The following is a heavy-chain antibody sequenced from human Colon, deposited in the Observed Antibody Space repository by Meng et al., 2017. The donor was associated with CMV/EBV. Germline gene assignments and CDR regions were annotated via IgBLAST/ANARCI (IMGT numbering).Heavy chain of an antibody. Sequence: GESLKISCAASGFSLSYYGMFWVRQAPGKGLEWMTVISNDGNIKYYADSLKGRITISRDNSKNTVYLQMKTMRVEDTAVYYCARREMDTGAFDIWGQGTMVTVSS. CDR1: GFSLSYYG. CDR3: ARREMDTGAFDI. CDR2: ISNDGNIK. V-gene: IGHV3-30*06. D-gene: IGHD2-8*01. J-gene: IGHJ3*02.